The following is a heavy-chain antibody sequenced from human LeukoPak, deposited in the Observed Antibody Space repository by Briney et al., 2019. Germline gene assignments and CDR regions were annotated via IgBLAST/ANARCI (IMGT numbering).Heavy chain of an antibody. V-gene: IGHV3-48*04. CDR1: GFPFISYS. J-gene: IGHJ4*02. Sequence: GGSLRLSCAASGFPFISYSINWVRQAPGKGLEWISFISSTRGTISYADSVKGRFTISRDNAKSVLYLQMSSLRVEDTAVYYCARDLMWSEDPEYFDYWGQGTLVTVSS. D-gene: IGHD2-21*01. CDR3: ARDLMWSEDPEYFDY. CDR2: ISSTRGTI.